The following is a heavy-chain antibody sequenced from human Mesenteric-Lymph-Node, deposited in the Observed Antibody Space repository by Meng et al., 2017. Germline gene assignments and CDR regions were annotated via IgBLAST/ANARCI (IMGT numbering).Heavy chain of an antibody. CDR1: GFTFSGYE. Sequence: GESLKISCAASGFTFSGYEMNWVRQAPGKGLEWISYISYSDSTIYYADSVKGRFTISRDNSKNTLYLQMNSLRAEDTAVYYCARDRNDEGLDYWGQGTLVTVAS. D-gene: IGHD1-14*01. J-gene: IGHJ4*02. V-gene: IGHV3-48*03. CDR2: ISYSDSTI. CDR3: ARDRNDEGLDY.